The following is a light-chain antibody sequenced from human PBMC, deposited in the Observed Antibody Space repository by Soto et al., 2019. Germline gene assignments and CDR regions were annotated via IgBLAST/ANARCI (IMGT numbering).Light chain of an antibody. CDR3: MQAVQTPWS. Sequence: EIVGTQSPLSLPVILGEPASISCRSSQSLLHSNGFNYLDWYLQRPGQSPQLLIYMASSRASGVPDRFSGSGSGTDFTLTITRVEAEDVGIYYCMQAVQTPWSFGQGTKVDIK. CDR1: QSLLHSNGFNY. J-gene: IGKJ1*01. CDR2: MAS. V-gene: IGKV2-28*01.